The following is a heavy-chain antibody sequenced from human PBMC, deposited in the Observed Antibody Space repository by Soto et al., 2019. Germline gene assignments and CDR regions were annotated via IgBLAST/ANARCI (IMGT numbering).Heavy chain of an antibody. J-gene: IGHJ4*02. Sequence: VQLVESGGGVVQPGRSLRLSCAASGFTFSDYAMRWVRQAPGKGLEWVAVVSHDGRNTHYADSVKGRFTISRDSSKNTVSLEMTILRAEDTAVYYCAKGGRQWLVTSDFNYWGQGALVTVAS. CDR2: VSHDGRNT. V-gene: IGHV3-30*18. CDR1: GFTFSDYA. CDR3: AKGGRQWLVTSDFNY. D-gene: IGHD6-19*01.